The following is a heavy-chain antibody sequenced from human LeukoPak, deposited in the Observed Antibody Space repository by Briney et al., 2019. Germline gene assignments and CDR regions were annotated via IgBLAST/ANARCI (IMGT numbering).Heavy chain of an antibody. Sequence: PGGSLRLSCAASGFTFSSYWMHWVRQAPGKGLVWVSRMNSDGSSTSYADSVKGRFTISRDNAKNTLYLQMNSLRAEDTAVYYCARVGYYDFFYYMDVWGKGTTVTVSS. D-gene: IGHD3-3*01. J-gene: IGHJ6*03. CDR1: GFTFSSYW. CDR2: MNSDGSST. CDR3: ARVGYYDFFYYMDV. V-gene: IGHV3-74*01.